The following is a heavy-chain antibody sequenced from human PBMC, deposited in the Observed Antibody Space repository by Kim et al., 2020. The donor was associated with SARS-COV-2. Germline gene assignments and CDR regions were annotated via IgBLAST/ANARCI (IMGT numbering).Heavy chain of an antibody. Sequence: KRRFTISRDNSKNTLYLQMNSLRAEDTAVYYCARDRKVTTNTYWYYGMDVWGQGTTVTVSS. D-gene: IGHD4-17*01. V-gene: IGHV3-30*01. J-gene: IGHJ6*02. CDR3: ARDRKVTTNTYWYYGMDV.